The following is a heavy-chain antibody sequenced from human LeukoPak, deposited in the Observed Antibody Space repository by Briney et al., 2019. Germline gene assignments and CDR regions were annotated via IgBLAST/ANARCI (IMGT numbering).Heavy chain of an antibody. Sequence: SETLSLTCTVSVGSITNNNYYWDWIRQPPGKGLEWIGDLYYSGSTHYNPSLKSRVTLSVDTSKNQFSQKLNSVTAADTAVYYCARHTRPGYSGYENAVDIWGQGTMVTVSS. J-gene: IGHJ3*02. CDR1: VGSITNNNYY. V-gene: IGHV4-39*01. CDR3: ARHTRPGYSGYENAVDI. CDR2: LYYSGST. D-gene: IGHD5-12*01.